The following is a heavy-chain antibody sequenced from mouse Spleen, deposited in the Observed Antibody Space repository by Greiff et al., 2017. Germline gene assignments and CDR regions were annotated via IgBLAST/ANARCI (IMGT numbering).Heavy chain of an antibody. CDR2: ISSGGDYI. D-gene: IGHD2-1*01. CDR3: TRDSNYGNTGYFDV. CDR1: GFTFSSYA. Sequence: EVMLVESGEGLVKPGGSLKLSCAASGFTFSSYAMSWVRQTPEKRLEWVAYISSGGDYIYYADTVKGRFTISRDNARNTLYLQMSSLKSEDTAMYYCTRDSNYGNTGYFDVWGTGTTVTVSS. J-gene: IGHJ1*03. V-gene: IGHV5-9-1*02.